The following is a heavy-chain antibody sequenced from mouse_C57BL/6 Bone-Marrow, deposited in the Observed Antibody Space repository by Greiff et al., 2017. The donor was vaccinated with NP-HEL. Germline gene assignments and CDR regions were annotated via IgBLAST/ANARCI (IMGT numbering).Heavy chain of an antibody. Sequence: EVQLQQSGAELVKPGASVKLSCTASGFNINDYYMHWVKQRTEQGLEWIGRIDPEDGETKYVPKFQGKATITADTSSNTAYLQLSSLTSEDTAVYYCARKGIYDGYQRSFDYWGQGTTLTVSA. D-gene: IGHD2-3*01. CDR1: GFNINDYY. CDR3: ARKGIYDGYQRSFDY. V-gene: IGHV14-2*01. J-gene: IGHJ2*01. CDR2: IDPEDGET.